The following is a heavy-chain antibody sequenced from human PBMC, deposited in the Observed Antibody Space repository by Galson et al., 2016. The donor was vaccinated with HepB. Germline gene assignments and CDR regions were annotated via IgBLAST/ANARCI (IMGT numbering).Heavy chain of an antibody. D-gene: IGHD6-6*01. CDR3: ARDRGDHSSSSGRQYCFDY. J-gene: IGHJ4*02. Sequence: ETLSLTCAVYGGSFGGYYWSWIRQAPGKGLEWLGEINHGGSTNYNPSLKTLVTILVDTSKKQFSLKLTSVTAADTAVYYCARDRGDHSSSSGRQYCFDYWGQGTLVTVS. V-gene: IGHV4-34*01. CDR2: INHGGST. CDR1: GGSFGGYY.